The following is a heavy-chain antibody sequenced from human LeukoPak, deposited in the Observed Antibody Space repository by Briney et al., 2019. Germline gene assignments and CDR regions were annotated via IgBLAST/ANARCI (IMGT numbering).Heavy chain of an antibody. J-gene: IGHJ4*02. CDR1: GGSISSTTYY. D-gene: IGHD6-13*01. V-gene: IGHV4-61*05. CDR3: ARHHYSSTWWHPFDY. CDR2: VYYSGST. Sequence: PSETLSLTCTVSGGSISSTTYYWGWIRQPPGKGLEWIGYVYYSGSTNYNPSLKSRVTISVDTSRNQFSLRLSSVTAADTAVYYCARHHYSSTWWHPFDYWGQGILVTVSS.